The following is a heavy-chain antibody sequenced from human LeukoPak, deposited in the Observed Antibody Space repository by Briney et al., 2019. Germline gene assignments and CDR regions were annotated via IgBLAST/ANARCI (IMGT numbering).Heavy chain of an antibody. V-gene: IGHV1-18*01. Sequence: ASVKVSCKASGYTFTSYGISWVRQAPGQGLEWMGWISAYNGNTNYAQKLQGRVTMTTDTSTSTAYMELRSLRSGDTAVYYCARVEDSPSGSYPNDHWGQGTLVTVSS. CDR1: GYTFTSYG. CDR3: ARVEDSPSGSYPNDH. CDR2: ISAYNGNT. J-gene: IGHJ4*02. D-gene: IGHD1-26*01.